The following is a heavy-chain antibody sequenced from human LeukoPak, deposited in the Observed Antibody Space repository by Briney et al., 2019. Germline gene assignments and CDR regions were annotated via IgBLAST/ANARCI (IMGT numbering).Heavy chain of an antibody. Sequence: SETLSLTCTVSGGSISTYYWSWIRQPPGKGLEWIGYIYYTGSTSYNPSLKSRVTMSLDASKNQFSLELNSVTPADTAVYYCARGRSSMVRGYYYYYMDVWGKGTTVTISS. CDR3: ARGRSSMVRGYYYYYMDV. V-gene: IGHV4-59*01. J-gene: IGHJ6*03. CDR1: GGSISTYY. D-gene: IGHD3-10*01. CDR2: IYYTGST.